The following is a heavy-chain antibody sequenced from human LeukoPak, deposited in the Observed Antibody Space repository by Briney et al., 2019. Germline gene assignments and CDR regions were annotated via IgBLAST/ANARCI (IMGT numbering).Heavy chain of an antibody. Sequence: ASVKVSCKASGYIFTGYYMHWVRQAPGQGLEWMGWINPNSGGTNSAQKFRGRVTMTRDTSISTAYMELSSLRSDDTAVYYCARDLGSYEAYWGQGTLVTVSS. J-gene: IGHJ4*02. CDR3: ARDLGSYEAY. V-gene: IGHV1-2*02. CDR2: INPNSGGT. D-gene: IGHD1-26*01. CDR1: GYIFTGYY.